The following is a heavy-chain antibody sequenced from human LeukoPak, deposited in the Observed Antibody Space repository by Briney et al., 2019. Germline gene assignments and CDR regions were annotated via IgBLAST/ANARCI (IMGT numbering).Heavy chain of an antibody. V-gene: IGHV4-34*01. D-gene: IGHD3-22*01. Sequence: PSETLSLTCAVYGGSFSGYYWSWIRQPPGKGLEWIGEINHSGSTNYNPSLESRVTISVDTSKNQFSLKLSSVTAADTAVYYCARGALYYYDSSGYYMAEGKDFDYWGQGTLVTVSS. CDR1: GGSFSGYY. CDR2: INHSGST. CDR3: ARGALYYYDSSGYYMAEGKDFDY. J-gene: IGHJ4*02.